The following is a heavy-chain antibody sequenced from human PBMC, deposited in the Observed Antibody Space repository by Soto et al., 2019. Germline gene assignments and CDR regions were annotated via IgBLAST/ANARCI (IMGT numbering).Heavy chain of an antibody. V-gene: IGHV3-11*05. Sequence: QVQLVESGGGLVKPGGSLRLSCAVSGFTFSDYYMTWIRQAPGKGLEWVSYISSSTSHTNYADSVKVRFTISRYNAKNSLFLQRNRLSDEDTAVYYCARGRGADDDYVDFWGQGTLVSVSS. CDR2: ISSSTSHT. CDR3: ARGRGADDDYVDF. J-gene: IGHJ4*02. D-gene: IGHD1-26*01. CDR1: GFTFSDYY.